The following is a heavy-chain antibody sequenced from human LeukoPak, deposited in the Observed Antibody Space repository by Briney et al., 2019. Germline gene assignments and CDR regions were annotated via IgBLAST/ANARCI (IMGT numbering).Heavy chain of an antibody. Sequence: SETLSLTCTVSGGSISSSSYSWGWIRQPPGKGLEWIGEINHSGSTNYNPSLKSRVTISVDTSKNQFSLKLSSVTAADTAVYYCARGGYYDFWSGYYIDYWGQGTLVTVSS. J-gene: IGHJ4*02. CDR2: INHSGST. CDR1: GGSISSSSYS. V-gene: IGHV4-39*07. D-gene: IGHD3-3*01. CDR3: ARGGYYDFWSGYYIDY.